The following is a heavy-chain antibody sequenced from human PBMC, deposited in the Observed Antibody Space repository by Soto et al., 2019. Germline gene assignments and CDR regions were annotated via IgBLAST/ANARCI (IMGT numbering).Heavy chain of an antibody. J-gene: IGHJ5*02. V-gene: IGHV1-3*01. D-gene: IGHD3-10*01. CDR1: GYTFTSYA. CDR3: AETQVAYYYGSGTHRRWFDP. Sequence: ASVKVSCKASGYTFTSYAMHWVRQAPGQRLEWMGWINAGNGNTKYSQKFQGRVTITRDTSASTAYMELSSLRSEDTAVYYCAETQVAYYYGSGTHRRWFDPWGQGTLVTVSS. CDR2: INAGNGNT.